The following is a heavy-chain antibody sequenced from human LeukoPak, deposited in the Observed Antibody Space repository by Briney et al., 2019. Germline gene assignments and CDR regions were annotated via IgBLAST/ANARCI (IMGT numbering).Heavy chain of an antibody. CDR3: TRVGAARSFDY. CDR2: IRSKAYGGTT. V-gene: IGHV3-49*04. CDR1: GFTFGDYA. D-gene: IGHD6-6*01. Sequence: GGSLGLSCTASGFTFGDYAMSWVRQAPGKGLEWVGFIRSKAYGGTTEYAASVKGRFTISRDDSKSIAYLQMNSLKTEDTAVYYCTRVGAARSFDYWGQGTLVTVSS. J-gene: IGHJ4*02.